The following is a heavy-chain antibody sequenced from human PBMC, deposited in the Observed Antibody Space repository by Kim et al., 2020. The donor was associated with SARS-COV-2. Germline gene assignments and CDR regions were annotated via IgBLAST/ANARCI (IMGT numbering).Heavy chain of an antibody. CDR1: EFIFSNYA. J-gene: IGHJ4*02. V-gene: IGHV3-23*01. CDR3: AKHNILTYYYPSIDY. CDR2: ISGNTDNT. D-gene: IGHD3-9*01. Sequence: GGSLRLSCAASEFIFSNYAMSWVRQAPGKGLEWVSSISGNTDNTHYADSVKGRFTISRDDSKNTLYLQMNSLRADDTALYYCAKHNILTYYYPSIDYWGQGTLVTVSS.